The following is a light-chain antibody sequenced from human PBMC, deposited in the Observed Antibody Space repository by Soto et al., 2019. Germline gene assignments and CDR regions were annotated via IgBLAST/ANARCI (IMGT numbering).Light chain of an antibody. Sequence: EIVMTQSPATLSVSPGERATLSCRASQSVSSSLAWYQQRPGQAPRLLIYGASTRATGIPARFSGSGFGTEFTLTISSLQSEDFAVYYCQQYKNWPPITFGQGTRLEIK. CDR1: QSVSSS. CDR3: QQYKNWPPIT. CDR2: GAS. V-gene: IGKV3-15*01. J-gene: IGKJ5*01.